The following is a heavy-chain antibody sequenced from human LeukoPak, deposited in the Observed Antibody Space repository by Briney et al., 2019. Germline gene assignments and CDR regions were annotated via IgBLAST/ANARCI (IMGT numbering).Heavy chain of an antibody. CDR2: FDPEDGET. CDR3: AVPGDNWTVDAFDI. J-gene: IGHJ3*02. D-gene: IGHD1-20*01. CDR1: GYTLTELS. Sequence: EASVTVSCKVSGYTLTELSMHWVRQAPGKGLEWMGGFDPEDGETIYAQKFQGRVTMTEDTSTDTAYMELSSLRSEDTAVYYCAVPGDNWTVDAFDIWGQGTMVTVSS. V-gene: IGHV1-24*01.